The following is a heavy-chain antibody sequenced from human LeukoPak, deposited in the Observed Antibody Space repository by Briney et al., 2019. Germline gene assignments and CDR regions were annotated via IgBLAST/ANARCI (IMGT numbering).Heavy chain of an antibody. V-gene: IGHV1-3*01. CDR1: GYTFTSYA. J-gene: IGHJ4*02. Sequence: ASVKVSCEASGYTFTSYAMHWVRQAPGQRLEWMGWINAGNGNAKYSQKFQGRVTITRDTSASTAYMELSSLRSEDTAVYYCAREVESGWDYFDYWGQGTLVTVSS. CDR3: AREVESGWDYFDY. D-gene: IGHD6-19*01. CDR2: INAGNGNA.